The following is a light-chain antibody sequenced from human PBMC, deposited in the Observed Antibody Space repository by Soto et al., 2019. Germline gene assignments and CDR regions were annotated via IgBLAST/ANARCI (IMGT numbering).Light chain of an antibody. CDR2: GAS. J-gene: IGKJ4*01. CDR1: QSISGT. V-gene: IGKV3-15*01. Sequence: IVRTLPPSTLSVSTGGRATLSCRPSQSISGTLAWYQQKPGQAPRLLIYGASTRATDIPARFSGSGSGTEFTLTISSLEAEDFAVYYCQQYNKWPLTFGRGTKVDIK. CDR3: QQYNKWPLT.